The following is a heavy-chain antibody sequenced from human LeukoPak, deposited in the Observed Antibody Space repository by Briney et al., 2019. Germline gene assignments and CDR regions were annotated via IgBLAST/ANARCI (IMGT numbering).Heavy chain of an antibody. V-gene: IGHV4-39*07. J-gene: IGHJ5*02. Sequence: PSETLSLTCTVSGASITSSGYYWSWIRQPPGKGLEWIGEINHSGSTNYNPSLKSRVTISVDTSNNQFSLKLSSVTAADTAVYYCARVGLYYYGSGSLYNWFDPWGQGTLVTVSS. CDR3: ARVGLYYYGSGSLYNWFDP. CDR1: GASITSSGYY. D-gene: IGHD3-10*01. CDR2: INHSGST.